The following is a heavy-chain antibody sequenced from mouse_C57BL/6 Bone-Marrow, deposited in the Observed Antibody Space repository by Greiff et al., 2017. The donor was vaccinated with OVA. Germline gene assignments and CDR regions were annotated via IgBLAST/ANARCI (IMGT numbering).Heavy chain of an antibody. J-gene: IGHJ3*01. Sequence: QVQLQQSGAELARPGASVKLSCKASGYTFTSYGISWVKQRTGQGLEWIGEIYPRSGNTYYNEKVKGKATLTADKAASPAYMELRSLTSEDSAVYFCARWDYYGSSYRFAYWGQGTLVTVSA. V-gene: IGHV1-81*01. CDR1: GYTFTSYG. CDR3: ARWDYYGSSYRFAY. D-gene: IGHD1-1*01. CDR2: IYPRSGNT.